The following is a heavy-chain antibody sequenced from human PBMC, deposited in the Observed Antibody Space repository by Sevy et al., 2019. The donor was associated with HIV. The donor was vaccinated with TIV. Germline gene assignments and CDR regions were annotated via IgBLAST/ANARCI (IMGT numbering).Heavy chain of an antibody. CDR2: IRYDGSNK. J-gene: IGHJ6*02. Sequence: GGSLRLSCAASGFTFSSYGMHWVRHAPGKGLEWVAFIRYDGSNKYYADSVKGRFTISRDNSKNTLYLQMNSLRAEDTAVYYCAKDLSMVQGAPLGMDVWGQGTTVTVSS. V-gene: IGHV3-30*02. CDR1: GFTFSSYG. CDR3: AKDLSMVQGAPLGMDV. D-gene: IGHD3-10*01.